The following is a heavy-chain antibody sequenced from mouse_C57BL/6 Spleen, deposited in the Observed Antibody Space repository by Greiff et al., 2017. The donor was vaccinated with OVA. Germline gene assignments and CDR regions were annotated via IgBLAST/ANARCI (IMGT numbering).Heavy chain of an antibody. V-gene: IGHV2-4*01. CDR1: GFSLTSYG. CDR2: IWSGGST. J-gene: IGHJ1*03. CDR3: AKKGIYYYGSSYVGWYFDV. D-gene: IGHD1-1*01. Sequence: VMLVESGPGLVQPSQSLSITCTVSGFSLTSYGVHWVRQPPGKGLEWLGVIWSGGSTDYNAAFISRLSISKDNSKSQVFFKMNSLQADDTAIYYCAKKGIYYYGSSYVGWYFDVWGTGTTVTVSS.